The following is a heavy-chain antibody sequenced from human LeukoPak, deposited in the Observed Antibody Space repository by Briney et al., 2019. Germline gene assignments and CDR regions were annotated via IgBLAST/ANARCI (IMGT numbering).Heavy chain of an antibody. CDR3: ARERDSSGWYLVY. J-gene: IGHJ4*02. CDR2: IYSGGST. D-gene: IGHD6-19*01. Sequence: GGSLRLSCAASGFTLSSNYMSWVRQAPGKGLEWVSVIYSGGSTYYAESVKGRFTISRDNSKNMLYLQMNSLRAEDTAVYYCARERDSSGWYLVYWGQGTLVTVSS. CDR1: GFTLSSNY. V-gene: IGHV3-66*01.